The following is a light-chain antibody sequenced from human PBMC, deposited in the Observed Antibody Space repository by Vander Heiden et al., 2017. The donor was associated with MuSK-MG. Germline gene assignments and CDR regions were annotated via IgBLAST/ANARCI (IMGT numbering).Light chain of an antibody. Sequence: ELVLTQSPGTLSLSPGERATLSCRASQSVIINYLAWYQQRPGQAPRLLIYDASSRATGIADRFRGSGSGTDFTLTINGLEPEDTAVYYCQQYGTSPFTFGQGTKLEIK. J-gene: IGKJ2*01. V-gene: IGKV3-20*01. CDR1: QSVIINY. CDR2: DAS. CDR3: QQYGTSPFT.